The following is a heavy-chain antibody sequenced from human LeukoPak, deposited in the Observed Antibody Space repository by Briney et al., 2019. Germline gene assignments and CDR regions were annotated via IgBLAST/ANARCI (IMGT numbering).Heavy chain of an antibody. CDR2: IYPDDSET. J-gene: IGHJ4*02. Sequence: GESLKISCKGSGYTFSAYWIGWVRQMPGKGLEWMGIIYPDDSETKYSPSFQGQVTISADKSISTAYLQWSSLKASDTAMYYCASLRIAVAGGGSFDYWGQGTLVTVPS. D-gene: IGHD6-19*01. CDR3: ASLRIAVAGGGSFDY. V-gene: IGHV5-51*01. CDR1: GYTFSAYW.